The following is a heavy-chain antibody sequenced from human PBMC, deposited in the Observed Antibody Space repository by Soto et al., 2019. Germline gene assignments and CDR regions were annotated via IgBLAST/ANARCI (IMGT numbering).Heavy chain of an antibody. CDR1: GFSLSTSGVG. J-gene: IGHJ1*01. CDR2: IYWDDDK. D-gene: IGHD3-22*01. CDR3: AHSYDSSGYYYFNFQH. V-gene: IGHV2-5*02. Sequence: QITLKESGPTLVKPTQTLTLTCTFSGFSLSTSGVGVGWIRQPPGKALEWLALIYWDDDKRYSPSLKSRLTITXXTXKXXVVLTMTNMDPVDTATYYCAHSYDSSGYYYFNFQHWGQGTLVTVSS.